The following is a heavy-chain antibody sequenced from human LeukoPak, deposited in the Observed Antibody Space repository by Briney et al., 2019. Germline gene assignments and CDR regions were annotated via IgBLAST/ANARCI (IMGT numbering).Heavy chain of an antibody. CDR3: AKDLRGDILGGMDV. J-gene: IGHJ6*02. CDR1: GFTFSSYG. V-gene: IGHV3-30*18. Sequence: PGGSLRLSCAASGFTFSSYGMHWVRQAPGKGLEWVAVISYDGSNKYYADSVKDRFTISRDNSKNTLYLQMNSLRAEDTAVYYCAKDLRGDILGGMDVWGQGTTVTVSS. D-gene: IGHD2-15*01. CDR2: ISYDGSNK.